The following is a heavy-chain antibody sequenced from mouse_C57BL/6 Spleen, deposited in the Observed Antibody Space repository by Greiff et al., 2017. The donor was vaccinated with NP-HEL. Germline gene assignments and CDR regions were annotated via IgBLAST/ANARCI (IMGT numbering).Heavy chain of an antibody. D-gene: IGHD4-1*01. CDR2: INPNYGTT. Sequence: EVQLQESGPELVKPGASVKISCKASGYSFTDYNMNWVKQSNGKSLEWIGVINPNYGTTSYNQKFKGKATLTVDQSSSTAFMQLNSLTSEDSAVYYCAREMLGGFSWFAYWGQGTLVTVSA. CDR3: AREMLGGFSWFAY. V-gene: IGHV1-39*01. CDR1: GYSFTDYN. J-gene: IGHJ3*01.